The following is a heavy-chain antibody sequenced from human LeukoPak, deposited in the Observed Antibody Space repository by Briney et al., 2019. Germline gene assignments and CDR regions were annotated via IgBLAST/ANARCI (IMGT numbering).Heavy chain of an antibody. CDR1: GFMFSTYW. CDR3: GGFGYEAAVDL. D-gene: IGHD6-13*01. V-gene: IGHV3-7*01. CDR2: IKPDGSET. J-gene: IGHJ4*02. Sequence: GGSLRLSCAASGFMFSTYWMTWVRQAPVKGLEWVANIKPDGSETYYGDSVTGRFTISRDNTKHLLYLQMNSLRGEDAAVYYCGGFGYEAAVDLWGQGTLVTVSS.